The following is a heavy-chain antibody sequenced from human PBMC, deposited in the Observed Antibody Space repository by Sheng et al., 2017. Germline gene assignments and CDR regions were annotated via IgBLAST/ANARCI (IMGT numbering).Heavy chain of an antibody. CDR3: AREIFGDRDY. CDR2: IYHSGST. CDR1: GYSISSGYY. V-gene: IGHV4-38-2*02. J-gene: IGHJ4*02. D-gene: IGHD3-16*01. Sequence: QVQLQESGPGLVKPSETLSLTCAVSGYSISSGYYWGWIRQPPGKGLEWIGSIYHSGSTYYNPSLKSRVTISVDTSKNQFSLKLSSVTAADTAVYYCAREIFGDRDYWGQGTLVTVSS.